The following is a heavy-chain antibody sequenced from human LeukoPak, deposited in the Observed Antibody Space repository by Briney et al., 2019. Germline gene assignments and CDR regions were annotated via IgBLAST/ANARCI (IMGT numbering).Heavy chain of an antibody. CDR1: GGSISSSSYY. Sequence: KPSETLSLTCTVSGGSISSSSYYWGWIRQPPGKGLEWIGSIYYSGSTYYNPSLKSRVTISVDTSKNQFSLKLSSVTAADTAVYYCARDPVYGSYSSSWYGKYNWFDPWGQGTLVTVSS. J-gene: IGHJ5*02. CDR3: ARDPVYGSYSSSWYGKYNWFDP. CDR2: IYYSGST. V-gene: IGHV4-39*07. D-gene: IGHD6-13*01.